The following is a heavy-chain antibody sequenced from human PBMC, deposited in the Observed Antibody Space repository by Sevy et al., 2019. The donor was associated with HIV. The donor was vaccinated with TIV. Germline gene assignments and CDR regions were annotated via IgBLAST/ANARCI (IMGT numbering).Heavy chain of an antibody. CDR1: GFTFGDYA. D-gene: IGHD3-22*01. J-gene: IGHJ3*02. CDR3: TRKKDYYDSSGYYYFDAFDI. V-gene: IGHV3-49*04. Sequence: GRSLRLSCTASGFTFGDYAMSWVRQAPGKGLEWVGFIRSKAYGGTTEYAASVKGRFTISRDDSKSIAYLQMNSLKTEDTAVYYCTRKKDYYDSSGYYYFDAFDIWGQGTMVTVSS. CDR2: IRSKAYGGTT.